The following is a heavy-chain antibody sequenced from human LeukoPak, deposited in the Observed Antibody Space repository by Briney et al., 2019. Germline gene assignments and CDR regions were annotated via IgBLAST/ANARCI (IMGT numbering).Heavy chain of an antibody. D-gene: IGHD3-22*01. Sequence: PGASLRLSCAASGFTFSGYALSWVRQAPGKGLEWVSAISNSGGSTYYADSVKGRFTISRDNSKNTLDLQMHSLRAEDTAVYYCAKDRNFDNSGSKPLDYWGQGTLVTVSS. J-gene: IGHJ4*02. CDR3: AKDRNFDNSGSKPLDY. CDR1: GFTFSGYA. CDR2: ISNSGGST. V-gene: IGHV3-23*01.